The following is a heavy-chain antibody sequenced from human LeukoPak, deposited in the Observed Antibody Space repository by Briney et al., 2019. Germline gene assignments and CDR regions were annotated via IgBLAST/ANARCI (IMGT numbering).Heavy chain of an antibody. CDR2: ISGSGGNT. V-gene: IGHV3-23*01. CDR1: GFTFSSYG. CDR3: AKRPPSSDAEYFQH. Sequence: GGSPRLSCAASGFTFSSYGMNWVRQAPGKGLEWVSAISGSGGNTYCADSVKGRFTISRDNSKSTLYLQMNSLRAEDTAVYYCAKRPPSSDAEYFQHWGQGTLVTVSS. J-gene: IGHJ1*01. D-gene: IGHD6-6*01.